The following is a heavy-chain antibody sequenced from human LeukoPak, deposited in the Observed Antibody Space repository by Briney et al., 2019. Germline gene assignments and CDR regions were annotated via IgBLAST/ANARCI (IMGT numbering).Heavy chain of an antibody. D-gene: IGHD3-3*01. CDR1: GYTFTGYY. CDR3: AGGGGTIFGVIND. V-gene: IGHV1-2*02. J-gene: IGHJ4*02. Sequence: GASVKVSCKASGYTFTGYYMHWVRQAPGQGLEWMGWINPNSGGTNFAQKFQGRVTLTRDTSINIAYMELRRLRSDDTAVYYCAGGGGTIFGVINDWGQGTLVTVSP. CDR2: INPNSGGT.